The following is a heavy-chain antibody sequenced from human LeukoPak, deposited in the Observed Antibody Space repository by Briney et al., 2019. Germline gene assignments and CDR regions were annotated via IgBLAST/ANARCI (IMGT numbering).Heavy chain of an antibody. Sequence: GESLKISCKGSGYSFTSYWIGWVRQMPGKGLEWMGIIYPGDSDTRYSPSFQGQVTISADKSISTAYLQWSSLKASDTAMYYCATLGYCSSTSCHDFDYWGQGTLVTVSS. CDR3: ATLGYCSSTSCHDFDY. CDR1: GYSFTSYW. D-gene: IGHD2-2*01. CDR2: IYPGDSDT. V-gene: IGHV5-51*01. J-gene: IGHJ4*02.